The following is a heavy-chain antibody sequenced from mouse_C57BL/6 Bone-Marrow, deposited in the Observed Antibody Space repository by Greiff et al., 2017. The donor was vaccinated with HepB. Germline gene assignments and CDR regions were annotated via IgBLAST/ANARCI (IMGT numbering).Heavy chain of an antibody. CDR2: IYPGDGDT. D-gene: IGHD1-3*01. CDR3: ARSSGNAWFAY. Sequence: VQLQESGPELVKPGASVKISCKASGYSFSSSWMNWVKQRPGMGLEWIGRIYPGDGDTHYNGKFKGKAKLTADKSSSAAYMQLSSLTSEDSAVYFCARSSGNAWFAYWGQGTLVTVSA. V-gene: IGHV1-82*01. J-gene: IGHJ3*01. CDR1: GYSFSSSW.